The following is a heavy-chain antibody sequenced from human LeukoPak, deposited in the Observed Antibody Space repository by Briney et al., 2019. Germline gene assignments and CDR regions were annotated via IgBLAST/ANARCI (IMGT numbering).Heavy chain of an antibody. CDR1: GGSISSSSYY. CDR2: IYYSGST. J-gene: IGHJ4*02. Sequence: PSETLSLTCTVSGGSISSSSYYWGWIRQPPGKGLEWIGSIYYSGSTYYNPSLKSRVTISVDTSKNQFSLKLSSVTAADTAVYYCARVPEGIAAAGTLGVDYWGQGTLVTVSS. D-gene: IGHD6-13*01. V-gene: IGHV4-39*07. CDR3: ARVPEGIAAAGTLGVDY.